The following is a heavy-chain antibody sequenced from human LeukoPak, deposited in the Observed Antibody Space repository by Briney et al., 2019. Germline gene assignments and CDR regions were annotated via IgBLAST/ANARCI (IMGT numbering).Heavy chain of an antibody. V-gene: IGHV3-23*01. Sequence: PGGSLRLSCAASGFTFSSYAMSWVRQAPGKGLEWVSGISGSGGSTYYADSVKGRFTISRDNSKNTLYLQMNSLRAEDTAVYYCATEAGYCSSTSCPRGGEYWGQGTLVTVSS. J-gene: IGHJ4*02. CDR1: GFTFSSYA. CDR2: ISGSGGST. D-gene: IGHD2-2*01. CDR3: ATEAGYCSSTSCPRGGEY.